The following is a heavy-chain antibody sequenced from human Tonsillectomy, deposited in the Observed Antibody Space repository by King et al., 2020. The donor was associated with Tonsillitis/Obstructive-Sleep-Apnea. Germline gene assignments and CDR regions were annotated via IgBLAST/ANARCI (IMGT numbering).Heavy chain of an antibody. CDR2: IYSGGST. Sequence: QLVQSGGGLIQPGGSLRLSCAASGFTVSSNYMSWVRQAPGMGLEWVSIIYSGGSTYYADSVRGRFTISRDNSKNTLYLQMNSLRVEYTAIYYCARDNTMTKGNFDLWGRGTLVTVSS. J-gene: IGHJ2*01. CDR1: GFTVSSNY. V-gene: IGHV3-53*01. D-gene: IGHD4-17*01. CDR3: ARDNTMTKGNFDL.